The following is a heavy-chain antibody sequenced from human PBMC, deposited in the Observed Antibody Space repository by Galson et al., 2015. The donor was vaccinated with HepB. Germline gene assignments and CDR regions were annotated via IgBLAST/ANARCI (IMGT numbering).Heavy chain of an antibody. D-gene: IGHD3-22*01. CDR2: ISGSGGST. V-gene: IGHV3-23*01. CDR3: AKEIRDSSGMYRYFDL. Sequence: SLRLSCAPSGFTFSSYAMSWVRQAPGKGLEWVSAISGSGGSTYYADSVKGRFTISRDNSKNTLYLQMNSLRAEDTAVYYCAKEIRDSSGMYRYFDLWGRGTLVTVSS. CDR1: GFTFSSYA. J-gene: IGHJ2*01.